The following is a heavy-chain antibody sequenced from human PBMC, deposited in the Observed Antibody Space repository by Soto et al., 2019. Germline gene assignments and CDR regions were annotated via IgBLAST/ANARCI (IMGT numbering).Heavy chain of an antibody. V-gene: IGHV4-59*01. D-gene: IGHD2-15*01. CDR3: AGDQQFCSGNSCYADNWFDP. CDR1: FGSISGSY. CDR2: VYSSGTT. Sequence: SETLSLTCTVSFGSISGSYWSWIRQSPGKGLEWIGYVYSSGTTKYNPSLKSRVTIAVDTSKNRFSLKLTSVTAADTAVYYCAGDQQFCSGNSCYADNWFDPWGQGTLVTVSS. J-gene: IGHJ5*02.